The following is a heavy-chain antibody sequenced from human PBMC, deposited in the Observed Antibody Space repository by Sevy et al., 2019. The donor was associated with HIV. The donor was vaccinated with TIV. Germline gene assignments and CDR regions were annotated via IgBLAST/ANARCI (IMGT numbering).Heavy chain of an antibody. V-gene: IGHV4-61*01. CDR3: AREIYFCVNSGFYYFDS. D-gene: IGHD3-22*01. CDR2: VSYSGRT. Sequence: SETLSLTCNVSVASVSSGKYYWTWIRQPPGKDLEWIGHVSYSGRTNYNPSLKSRVTISEDTSKNQFSLSLNSVTAADTATYYCAREIYFCVNSGFYYFDSWGLGILVTVSS. CDR1: VASVSSGKYY. J-gene: IGHJ4*02.